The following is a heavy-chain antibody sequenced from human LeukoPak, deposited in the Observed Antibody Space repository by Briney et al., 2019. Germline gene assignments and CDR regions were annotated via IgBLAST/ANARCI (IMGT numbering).Heavy chain of an antibody. V-gene: IGHV3-30-3*01. J-gene: IGHJ4*02. Sequence: GGSLRLSCAASGFTFSSYAMHWVRQTPGKGLEWVTLISYDGYDKSYADSVRGRFTISRDNSKNTLYLQMDSLRSEDTAVYYCARDFFPIVDSTWYEIGYWGQGALVTVSS. D-gene: IGHD2-21*01. CDR3: ARDFFPIVDSTWYEIGY. CDR2: ISYDGYDK. CDR1: GFTFSSYA.